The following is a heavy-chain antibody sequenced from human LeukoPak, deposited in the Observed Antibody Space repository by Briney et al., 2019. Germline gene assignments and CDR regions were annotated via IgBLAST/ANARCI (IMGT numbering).Heavy chain of an antibody. Sequence: SETLSLTCTVSGGSVSSGSYYWSWIRQPPGKGLEWIGYIYYSGSTNYNPSLKSRVTISVDTSKNQLSLKLSSVTAADTAVYYCARAGRYYDSSGYYYWGQGTLVTVSS. CDR3: ARAGRYYDSSGYYY. D-gene: IGHD3-22*01. CDR1: GGSVSSGSYY. CDR2: IYYSGST. V-gene: IGHV4-61*01. J-gene: IGHJ4*02.